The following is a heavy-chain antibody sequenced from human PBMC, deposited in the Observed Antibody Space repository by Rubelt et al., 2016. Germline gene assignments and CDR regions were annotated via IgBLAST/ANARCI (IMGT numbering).Heavy chain of an antibody. Sequence: QVQLQESGPGLVKPSETLSLTCTVSGGSISSYYWSWIRQPPGKGLEWIGYIYYSGSTNYNPSLKSRVTISVDTSKNPFSLKLSSVTAADTAVYYCARAPTGSGWFNFDYWGQGTLVTVSS. CDR3: ARAPTGSGWFNFDY. CDR2: IYYSGST. V-gene: IGHV4-59*01. J-gene: IGHJ4*02. D-gene: IGHD6-19*01. CDR1: GGSISSYY.